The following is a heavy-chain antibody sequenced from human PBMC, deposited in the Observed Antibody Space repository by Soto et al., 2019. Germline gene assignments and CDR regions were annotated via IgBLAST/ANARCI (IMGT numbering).Heavy chain of an antibody. J-gene: IGHJ6*03. CDR1: GGSISSSNYF. V-gene: IGHV4-39*01. CDR3: VRVYVPTSYVSYYYYYYYMDV. CDR2: IYYSGSA. D-gene: IGHD3-16*01. Sequence: SETLSLTCSVSGGSISSSNYFWGWIRQPPGKSLEWIGSIYYSGSANYNPSLKSRLTISLDTSNNQISLILSSVTAAVTAVYYCVRVYVPTSYVSYYYYYYYMDVWGKGTTVTVSS.